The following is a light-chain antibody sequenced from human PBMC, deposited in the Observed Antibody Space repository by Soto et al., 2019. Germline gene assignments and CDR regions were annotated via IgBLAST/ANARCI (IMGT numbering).Light chain of an antibody. J-gene: IGLJ2*01. CDR2: DVS. CDR1: SSDVGGYNY. Sequence: QSALTQPASVSGSPGQSITISCTGTSSDVGGYNYVFWYQQHPGKAPKLMIYDVSNRPSGVSNRFSGSKSGNTASLTISGLQAEDEADYYCSSYTRSSRVVFGGGTKLTVL. CDR3: SSYTRSSRVV. V-gene: IGLV2-14*01.